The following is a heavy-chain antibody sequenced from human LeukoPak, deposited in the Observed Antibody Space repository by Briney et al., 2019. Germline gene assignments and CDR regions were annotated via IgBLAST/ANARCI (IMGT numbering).Heavy chain of an antibody. V-gene: IGHV3-23*01. CDR1: GFPFNSYV. J-gene: IGHJ3*02. CDR2: ISVSGGLT. CDR3: AKGYYDYIWGSYRSDAFDI. D-gene: IGHD3-16*02. Sequence: PGGSLRLSCAASGFPFNSYVMTWVRQAPGKGLEWVSVISVSGGLTYHADSVKGRFTVSRDNSKNTLYLQMNSLRAEDTAVYSCAKGYYDYIWGSYRSDAFDIWGQGTMVTVSS.